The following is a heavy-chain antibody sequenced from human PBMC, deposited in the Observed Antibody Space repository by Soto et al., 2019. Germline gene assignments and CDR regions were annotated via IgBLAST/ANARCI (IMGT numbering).Heavy chain of an antibody. CDR2: MYSSGSS. CDR3: AREWSAFDY. J-gene: IGHJ4*02. Sequence: QVQLQESGPGLVKPSETLSLTCTVSGVYITSYKWTWIRQSPGKGLEWIAYMYSSGSSSYNPSLKSRATISMDTFRNQYSLQLNSATAADTAVYYCAREWSAFDYWGQGILVTVSS. CDR1: GVYITSYK. D-gene: IGHD2-15*01. V-gene: IGHV4-59*01.